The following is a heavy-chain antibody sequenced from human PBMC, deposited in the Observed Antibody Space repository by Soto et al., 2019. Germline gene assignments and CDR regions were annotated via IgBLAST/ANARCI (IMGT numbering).Heavy chain of an antibody. CDR3: TRVKYGEFLLLLFDY. J-gene: IGHJ4*02. CDR2: INPNTGAT. V-gene: IGHV1-2*07. D-gene: IGHD3-22*01. CDR1: GYTFTDYY. Sequence: ASVKVSCKTSGYTFTDYYMHWVRQAPGQGPEWMGWINPNTGATVYAHQFQGRVTMTRDTSISTAYMELSRLRTDDTAVYYCTRVKYGEFLLLLFDYWGRGTLVTVSS.